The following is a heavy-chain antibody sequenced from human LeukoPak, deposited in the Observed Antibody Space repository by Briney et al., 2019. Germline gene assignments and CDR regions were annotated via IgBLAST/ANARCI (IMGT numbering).Heavy chain of an antibody. CDR2: IYKSGST. V-gene: IGHV4-4*07. CDR1: GGSIGWDY. CDR3: AREEYFQDSNGYSYYFHS. D-gene: IGHD3-22*01. Sequence: PSQTLSLTRTVSGGSIGWDYWSWIRQSAGKGLEWIGRIYKSGSTNYNPSFRRRVTMSVDTSKNQFSLHVTSVTAADTAVYYCAREEYFQDSNGYSYYFHSWGQGSLVTVSS. J-gene: IGHJ4*02.